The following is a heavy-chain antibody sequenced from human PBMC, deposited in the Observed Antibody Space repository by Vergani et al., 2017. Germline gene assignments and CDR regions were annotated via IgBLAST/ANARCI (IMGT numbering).Heavy chain of an antibody. V-gene: IGHV3-7*03. CDR2: IKQDGSEK. CDR1: GFTFSSYW. D-gene: IGHD3-22*01. Sequence: EVQLVESGGGLVQPGGSLRLSCAASGFTFSSYWMSWVRQAPGKWLEWVANIKQDGSEKYYVDSVKGRFTISRDNAKNSLYLQMNSLRAEDTAVYYCASLNYYDSSGYGDWGQGTLVTVSS. J-gene: IGHJ4*02. CDR3: ASLNYYDSSGYGD.